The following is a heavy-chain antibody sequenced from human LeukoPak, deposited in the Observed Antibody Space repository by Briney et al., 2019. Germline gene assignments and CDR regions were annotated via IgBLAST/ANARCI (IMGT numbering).Heavy chain of an antibody. CDR2: ISSSGTYI. CDR1: GFTFSSYE. D-gene: IGHD3-10*02. CDR3: AELGITMIGGV. J-gene: IGHJ6*04. Sequence: GGSLRLSCAASGFTFSSYEMNWVRQAPGKGLEWVSSISSSGTYIYYADSVKGRFTISRDSAKNSLYLQMNSLRAEDTAVYYCAELGITMIGGVWGKGTTVTISS. V-gene: IGHV3-21*01.